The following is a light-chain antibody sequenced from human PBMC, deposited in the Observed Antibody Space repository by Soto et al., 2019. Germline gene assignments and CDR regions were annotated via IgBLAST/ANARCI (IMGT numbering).Light chain of an antibody. V-gene: IGKV3-20*01. CDR3: QQYGSSPT. CDR2: GVS. Sequence: ETVLTQSPGTLSLSPGERATLSCRASQSVSSNYLVWYQQKPGQAPRLLISGVSTRATGIPDRFSGSGSGTDFTLTISRLEPEDVAVYYCQQYGSSPTFGQGTKVEIK. CDR1: QSVSSNY. J-gene: IGKJ1*01.